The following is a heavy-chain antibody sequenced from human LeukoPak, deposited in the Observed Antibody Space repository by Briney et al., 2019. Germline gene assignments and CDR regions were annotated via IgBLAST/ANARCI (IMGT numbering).Heavy chain of an antibody. D-gene: IGHD2-2*01. CDR2: IRYDGSNK. CDR1: GFTFSSYA. J-gene: IGHJ4*02. V-gene: IGHV3-30*02. Sequence: GRSLRLSCAASGFTFSSYAMHWVRQAPGKGLEWVAFIRYDGSNKYYADSVKGRFTISRDNSKNTLYLQMNSLRAEDTAVYYCAKDRAAYQLPPIDYWGQGTLVTVSS. CDR3: AKDRAAYQLPPIDY.